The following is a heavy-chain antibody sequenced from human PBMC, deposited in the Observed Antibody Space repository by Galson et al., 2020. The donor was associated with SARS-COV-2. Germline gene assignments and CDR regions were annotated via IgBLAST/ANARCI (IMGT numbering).Heavy chain of an antibody. D-gene: IGHD6-19*01. CDR3: AGDSGWLSVN. Sequence: GGSLRLSCVVPGTSFSNYAMSWVRQPPGKGPEWVSGISSNGVDTFYVGSVKGRFTISRDNSKDTVYLQMNSLRAEDTAVYYCAGDSGWLSVNWGHGTLVTVSS. CDR1: GTSFSNYA. J-gene: IGHJ4*01. V-gene: IGHV3-23*01. CDR2: ISSNGVDT.